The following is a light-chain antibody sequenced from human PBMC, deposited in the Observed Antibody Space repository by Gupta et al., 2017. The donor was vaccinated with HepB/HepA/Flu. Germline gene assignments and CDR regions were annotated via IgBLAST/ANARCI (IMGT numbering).Light chain of an antibody. V-gene: IGKV3-11*01. CDR2: DAT. J-gene: IGKJ4*01. Sequence: VLTPFPATLSLSPGERATLSCRASQSINIYLAWYQQRPGQAPRLLIYDATNRAPGVPARFRGSGSGTDXTLTISXLEPEDVAVYNCQQRSSGPPITFGXGTKVEI. CDR1: QSINIY. CDR3: QQRSSGPPIT.